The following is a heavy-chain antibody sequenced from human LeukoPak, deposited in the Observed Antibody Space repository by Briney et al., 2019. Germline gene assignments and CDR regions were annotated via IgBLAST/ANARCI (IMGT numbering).Heavy chain of an antibody. J-gene: IGHJ4*02. Sequence: SETLSLTCAVSGYSISSGYYWGWIRQSPGKGLQWIGTIYHSGSTYYNPSLERRLTISIDTSKNQFSLKLSSVTAADTAVYYCARLTISGGRFFDCWGQGTLVTVSS. CDR2: IYHSGST. CDR1: GYSISSGYY. D-gene: IGHD2-15*01. CDR3: ARLTISGGRFFDC. V-gene: IGHV4-38-2*01.